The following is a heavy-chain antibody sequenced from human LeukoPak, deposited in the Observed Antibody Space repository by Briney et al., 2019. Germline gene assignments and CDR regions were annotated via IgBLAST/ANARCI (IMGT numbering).Heavy chain of an antibody. D-gene: IGHD2-21*02. CDR2: INGDGTSA. J-gene: IGHJ6*03. CDR1: GFTFSSYW. V-gene: IGHV3-74*01. CDR3: ARVAYCGGDCYSLDYYYMDV. Sequence: GGSLRLSCAASGFTFSSYWMHWVRQTPGKGLLWVSRINGDGTSATYAGSVKGRFTISRDNAKNTLYLQMNSLRAEDTAVYYCARVAYCGGDCYSLDYYYMDVWGKGTTVTVSS.